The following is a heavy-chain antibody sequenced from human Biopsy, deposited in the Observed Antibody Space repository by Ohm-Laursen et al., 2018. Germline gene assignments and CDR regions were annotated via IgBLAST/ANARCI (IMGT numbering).Heavy chain of an antibody. D-gene: IGHD3-3*01. Sequence: GTLSLTCAVYNVSFSSSYWSWIRQPPGKGLEWIGHVYNGGITNYNPSLKSRVTISKDTSKNQFSLQLSSVTAADTAVYYCARTPRDSFWSGSYKRGLWFDPWGQGTLVTVSS. CDR1: NVSFSSSY. CDR3: ARTPRDSFWSGSYKRGLWFDP. J-gene: IGHJ5*02. CDR2: VYNGGIT. V-gene: IGHV4-34*01.